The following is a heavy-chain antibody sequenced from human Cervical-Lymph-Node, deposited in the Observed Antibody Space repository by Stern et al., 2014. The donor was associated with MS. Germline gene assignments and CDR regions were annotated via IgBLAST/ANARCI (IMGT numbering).Heavy chain of an antibody. J-gene: IGHJ4*02. CDR1: GGSISSGGYS. CDR2: IWQSGST. D-gene: IGHD3-3*01. CDR3: ARFDNTSGYYSAFDY. Sequence: VQLVESGSGLVKPSQTLSLTCTVSGGSISSGGYSWSWIRQSPGKGLEWIGYIWQSGSTYYNPSLKSRVTMSVDRAKTQFSLRLSSVTAADTAVYYCARFDNTSGYYSAFDYWGQGALVAVSS. V-gene: IGHV4-30-2*06.